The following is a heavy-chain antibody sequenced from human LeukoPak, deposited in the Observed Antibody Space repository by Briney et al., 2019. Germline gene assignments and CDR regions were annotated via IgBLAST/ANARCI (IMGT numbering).Heavy chain of an antibody. D-gene: IGHD3-3*01. Sequence: GGSLRLSCAASGFTFSSYAMSWVRQAPGKGLEWVSAISGSGGSTYYADSVKARFTISRDNSKNTLYLQMNSLRAEDTAVYYCAKDHDFWSGYSNYFDYWGQGTLVTVSS. J-gene: IGHJ4*02. V-gene: IGHV3-23*01. CDR2: ISGSGGST. CDR1: GFTFSSYA. CDR3: AKDHDFWSGYSNYFDY.